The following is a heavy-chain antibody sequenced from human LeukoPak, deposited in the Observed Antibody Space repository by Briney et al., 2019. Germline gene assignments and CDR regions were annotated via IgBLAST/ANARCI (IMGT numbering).Heavy chain of an antibody. Sequence: VRSLRLSCAPSGFTFSSNGMHWVRQAPGKGLECVAFIQNDGNNKKYADSVKGRFTISRDNSKNTLYLQMNSLRAEDTAVYYCARDWGTSSLYLVNWGQGTLVTVSS. V-gene: IGHV3-30*02. CDR3: ARDWGTSSLYLVN. D-gene: IGHD6-6*01. CDR1: GFTFSSNG. CDR2: IQNDGNNK. J-gene: IGHJ4*02.